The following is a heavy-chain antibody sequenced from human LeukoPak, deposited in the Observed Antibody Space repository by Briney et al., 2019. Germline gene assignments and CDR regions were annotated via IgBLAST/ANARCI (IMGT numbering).Heavy chain of an antibody. D-gene: IGHD4-17*01. CDR1: GYTFTGYY. CDR2: INPNSGGT. CDR3: ARAPSFGDYGGDY. V-gene: IGHV1-2*02. J-gene: IGHJ4*02. Sequence: ASVKVSCKASGYTFTGYYMHWVRQAPGQGLEWMGWINPNSGGTNYAQKLQGRLTMTTDTSPGTAYLELRSLTPADTAVYYCARAPSFGDYGGDYWGQGTMVTVSS.